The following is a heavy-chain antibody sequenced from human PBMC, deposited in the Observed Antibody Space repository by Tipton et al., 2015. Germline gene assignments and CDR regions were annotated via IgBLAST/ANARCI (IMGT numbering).Heavy chain of an antibody. J-gene: IGHJ6*01. CDR1: AYSISTDYY. V-gene: IGHV4-38-2*02. D-gene: IGHD5-24*01. CDR2: ISHSGNT. CDR3: ARDLEHGMDV. Sequence: LRLSCAVSAYSISTDYYWVWIRQPPGKGLEWIGTISHSGNTFYNPSLKSRVTISADTSKNHFSLSLTSVTAADTAIYYCARDLEHGMDVWGQGPMVTVSS.